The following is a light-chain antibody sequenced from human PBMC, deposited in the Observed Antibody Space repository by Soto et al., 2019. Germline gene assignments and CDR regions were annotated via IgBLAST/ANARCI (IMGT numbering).Light chain of an antibody. CDR1: QSVSSSY. CDR2: GAS. Sequence: EIVVSQSPCALSLTPGKRATLTCRASQSVSSSYLARYQQNPGQAPRLLISGASSRATGIPDRFGGSGSGTDFTLTISSLEPEDFATYFCQPRGNWPHFGQGTRLEIK. CDR3: QPRGNWPH. J-gene: IGKJ5*01. V-gene: IGKV3D-20*02.